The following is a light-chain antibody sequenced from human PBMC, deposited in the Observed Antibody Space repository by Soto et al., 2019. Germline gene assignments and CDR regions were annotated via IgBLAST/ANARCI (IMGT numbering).Light chain of an antibody. CDR2: GVS. J-gene: IGKJ5*01. CDR1: QSLSSRN. CDR3: QQYNNWPTIT. Sequence: ELVFTQSPGTLSLSPGERATLSCRASQSLSSRNLAWYQQKPGQAPRRLIYGVSSRANGIPDRFSGSGSGTDLTLTISRLETEDFAVYDCQQYNNWPTITFGQGTRLEIK. V-gene: IGKV3-20*01.